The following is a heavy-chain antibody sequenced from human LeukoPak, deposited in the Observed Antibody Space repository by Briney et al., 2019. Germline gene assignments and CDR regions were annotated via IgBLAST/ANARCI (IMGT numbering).Heavy chain of an antibody. V-gene: IGHV4-59*01. Sequence: SETLSLTCTVSGGSISSYYWSWIRQPLGKGLEWIGYIYYSGSTNYNPSLKSRVTISVDTSKNQFSLKLSSVTAADTAVYYCARVPGYSSGWYPYYFDYWGQGTLVTVSS. CDR2: IYYSGST. CDR3: ARVPGYSSGWYPYYFDY. J-gene: IGHJ4*02. CDR1: GGSISSYY. D-gene: IGHD6-19*01.